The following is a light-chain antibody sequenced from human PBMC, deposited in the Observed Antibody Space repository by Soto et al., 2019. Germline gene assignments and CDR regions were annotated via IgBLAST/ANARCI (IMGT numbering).Light chain of an antibody. CDR2: DAS. CDR3: QPRRT. V-gene: IGKV3-11*01. Sequence: DIVLTQSPATLSLSPGERATLSCRASQSVSSYLAWYQQKPGQAPRLLIYDASNRATDIPARFSGSGSGTDFTLTISSLEPEDFAVYYCQPRRTFGQGTKVEIK. CDR1: QSVSSY. J-gene: IGKJ1*01.